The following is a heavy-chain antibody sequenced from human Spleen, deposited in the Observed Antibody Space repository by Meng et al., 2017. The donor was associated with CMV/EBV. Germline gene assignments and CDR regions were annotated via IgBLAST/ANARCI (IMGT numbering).Heavy chain of an antibody. J-gene: IGHJ2*01. Sequence: CSKAAKNTMSTYKKRWRQQDAGQGVGWMGLNNRRGGRTTYEQTYQERITMTRETSTSTVNMERSSLRDEDTAMYYCEIRAARENFDLWGRGTLVTVSS. CDR2: NNRRGGRT. CDR3: EIRAARENFDL. D-gene: IGHD6-13*01. V-gene: IGHV1-46*01. CDR1: KNTMSTYK.